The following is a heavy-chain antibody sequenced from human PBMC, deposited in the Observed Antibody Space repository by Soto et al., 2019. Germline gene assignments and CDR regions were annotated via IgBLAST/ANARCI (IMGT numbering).Heavy chain of an antibody. Sequence: PGGSLILSCAASGFTFSSYAMSWFRQAPGKGLEWVSAISGSGGSTYYADSVKGRFTISRDNFKNTLYLQMNSLRAEDTAVYYWAKTGRNHRGHDDYRGQRNLVTVAS. CDR1: GFTFSSYA. V-gene: IGHV3-23*01. D-gene: IGHD3-10*01. CDR2: ISGSGGST. CDR3: AKTGRNHRGHDDY. J-gene: IGHJ4*02.